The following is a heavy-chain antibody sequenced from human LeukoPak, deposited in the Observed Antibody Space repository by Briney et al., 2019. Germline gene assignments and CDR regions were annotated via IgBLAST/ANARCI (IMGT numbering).Heavy chain of an antibody. V-gene: IGHV3-11*03. CDR2: ISSSSSYT. J-gene: IGHJ6*01. CDR1: GFTFSDYY. CDR3: ARWGAAASRDYYYYGMHV. Sequence: GGSLRLSWAVSGFTFSDYYMSWIRQAPGKGLEWVSYISSSSSYTNYADSVKGRFTISRDNAKNSLYLQMNSLRAEDTAVYYCARWGAAASRDYYYYGMHVWGQGTTVTVSS. D-gene: IGHD6-13*01.